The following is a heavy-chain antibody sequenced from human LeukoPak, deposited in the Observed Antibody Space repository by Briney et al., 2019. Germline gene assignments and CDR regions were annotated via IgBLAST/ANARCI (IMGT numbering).Heavy chain of an antibody. CDR3: AVSLTTGGYYGMDV. CDR2: FDPEDGET. Sequence: VSVKVSCKVSGYTLSELSLHWVRQAPGKGLEWMGRFDPEDGETIYARKFQGRVTMTEDTSTDTAYMELSSLRSEDTAVYFCAVSLTTGGYYGMDVWGQGTTVTVSS. CDR1: GYTLSELS. J-gene: IGHJ6*02. D-gene: IGHD1-1*01. V-gene: IGHV1-24*01.